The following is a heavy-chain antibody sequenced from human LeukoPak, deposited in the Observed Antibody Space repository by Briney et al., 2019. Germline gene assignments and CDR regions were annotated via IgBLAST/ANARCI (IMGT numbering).Heavy chain of an antibody. J-gene: IGHJ4*02. CDR3: ARMAWTLMGGTVDF. D-gene: IGHD2-8*01. Sequence: SETLSLTCSVSGGSLRSRNHYWGWIRQPPGKGLEWIGSIYYSGSPYYNTSLKSRVNISVDTAKNQFSLKLSSVTALDTAFYYFARMAWTLMGGTVDFWGQGTLVTVSS. V-gene: IGHV4-39*07. CDR1: GGSLRSRNHY. CDR2: IYYSGSP.